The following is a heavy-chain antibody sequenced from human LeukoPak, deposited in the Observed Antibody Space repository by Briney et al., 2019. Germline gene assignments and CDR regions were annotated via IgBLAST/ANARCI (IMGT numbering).Heavy chain of an antibody. CDR2: ISAYNGNT. D-gene: IGHD2-2*01. CDR3: ARDYTLPAAKYYFDY. CDR1: GYTFTSYG. Sequence: ASVKVSCKASGYTFTSYGISWVRQAPGQGLEWMGWISAYNGNTNYAQKLQGRVTMTTDTSTSTAYMELRSLRSDDTAVYYCARDYTLPAAKYYFDYWGQGTLVTVSS. V-gene: IGHV1-18*01. J-gene: IGHJ4*02.